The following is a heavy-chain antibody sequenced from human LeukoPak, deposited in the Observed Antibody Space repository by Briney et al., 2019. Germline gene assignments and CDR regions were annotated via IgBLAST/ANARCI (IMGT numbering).Heavy chain of an antibody. D-gene: IGHD1-26*01. CDR1: GFTFSSYA. CDR3: AKVRGSYSKGDFDY. CDR2: ISGSGGST. Sequence: GGSLRLSCAASGFTFSSYAMSWVRQAPGKGLEWGSAISGSGGSTYYADSVKGRFTISRDNSKNTLYLQMNSLRAEDTAVYYCAKVRGSYSKGDFDYWGQGTLVTVSS. J-gene: IGHJ4*02. V-gene: IGHV3-23*01.